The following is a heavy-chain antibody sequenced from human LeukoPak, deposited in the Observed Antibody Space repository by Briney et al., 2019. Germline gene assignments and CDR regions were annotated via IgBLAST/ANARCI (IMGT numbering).Heavy chain of an antibody. J-gene: IGHJ4*02. Sequence: GGSLRLSCAASGFTFSDYYMSWIRQAPGKGLEWVSYISSSGSTIYYADSVKGRFTISRDNAKNSLYLRMNSLRAEDTAVYYCARVGVVHDTYYFDYWGQGTLVTVSS. D-gene: IGHD5/OR15-5a*01. CDR3: ARVGVVHDTYYFDY. CDR2: ISSSGSTI. V-gene: IGHV3-11*01. CDR1: GFTFSDYY.